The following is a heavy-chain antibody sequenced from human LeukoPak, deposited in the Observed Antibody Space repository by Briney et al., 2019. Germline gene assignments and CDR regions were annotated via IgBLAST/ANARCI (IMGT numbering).Heavy chain of an antibody. CDR3: ARDGRFGELFDY. CDR1: GYTLNNNG. V-gene: IGHV1-18*01. Sequence: ASVKVSCKASGYTLNNNGISWVRQAPGQGLEWVGWISAYNGDTNYAQKLQGRVTMTTDTSTSTAYMEVRSLRSDDTAVYYCARDGRFGELFDYWGQGTLVTVSS. J-gene: IGHJ4*02. CDR2: ISAYNGDT. D-gene: IGHD3-10*01.